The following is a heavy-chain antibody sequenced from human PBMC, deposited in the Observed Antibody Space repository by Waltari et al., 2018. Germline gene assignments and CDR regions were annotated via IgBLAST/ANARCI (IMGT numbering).Heavy chain of an antibody. J-gene: IGHJ4*01. CDR3: ATPGGNWLQVSY. CDR2: VYSNGYT. D-gene: IGHD5-12*01. Sequence: QLRESGPGLVKSSETLSLTCTVSGGSIAGTNYYWAWVRQPPGKGLEWVANVYSNGYTYYKPSLESRVTISVDTSMNQFALNVRSVTAADTGVYFCATPGGNWLQVSYWGHGTLVNVTS. V-gene: IGHV4-39*01. CDR1: GGSIAGTNYY.